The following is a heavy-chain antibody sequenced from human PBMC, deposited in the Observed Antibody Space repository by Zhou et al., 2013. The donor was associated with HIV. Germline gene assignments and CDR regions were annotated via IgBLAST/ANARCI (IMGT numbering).Heavy chain of an antibody. CDR1: GGTFSNYG. CDR2: MNPNSGKT. D-gene: IGHD3-10*01. J-gene: IGHJ6*03. CDR3: ARGWGWFANYYYYMDV. V-gene: IGHV1-8*03. Sequence: QVQLVQSGAEVKKPGSSVKVPCKASGGTFSNYGISWVRQAPGQGLEWMGWMNPNSGKTGYAQKFQGRVTITRNTSISTAYMELSSLRSEDMAVYYCARGWGWFANYYYYMDVWGRGTTVTVSS.